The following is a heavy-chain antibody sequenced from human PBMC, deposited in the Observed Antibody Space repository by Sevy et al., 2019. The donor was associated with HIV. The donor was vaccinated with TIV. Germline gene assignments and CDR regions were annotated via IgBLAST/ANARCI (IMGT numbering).Heavy chain of an antibody. D-gene: IGHD1-1*01. CDR2: ISYDGSNK. V-gene: IGHV3-30-3*01. CDR3: ALERLSSDVAEYFQN. CDR1: GFTFSSYS. Sequence: GESLKISCATSGFTFSSYSMHWVRQAPGKGLEWVATISYDGSNKHYADSVKGRFTISRDNFKNSLSLQMNSLRAEDTAMYYCALERLSSDVAEYFQNWGQGTPVTVSS. J-gene: IGHJ1*01.